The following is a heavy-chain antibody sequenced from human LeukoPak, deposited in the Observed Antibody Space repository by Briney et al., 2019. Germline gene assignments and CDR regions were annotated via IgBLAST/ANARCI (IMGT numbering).Heavy chain of an antibody. Sequence: ASVTVSCTASGYTFTNYAMHWVRQAPGQRLEWMGWINAGNGNTKYSQKFQGRVTITRDTSASTVYMELSSLRSEDTAVYYCARGTVATSRDYWGQGTLVTVSS. J-gene: IGHJ4*02. CDR1: GYTFTNYA. V-gene: IGHV1-3*01. CDR3: ARGTVATSRDY. D-gene: IGHD4-17*01. CDR2: INAGNGNT.